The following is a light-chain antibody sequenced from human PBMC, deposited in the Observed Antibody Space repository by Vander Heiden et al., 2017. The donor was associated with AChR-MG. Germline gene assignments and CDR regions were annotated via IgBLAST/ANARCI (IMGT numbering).Light chain of an antibody. Sequence: DIQMTQSPSSLSASVGDRVTITCRASQSMSSYLNWYQQKPGKAPKLLIYDASNLQSGVPSRFSGSGSGTDFTLTISSLQPEDFATYYCQQSDNIPWTFGPGTEVEIK. V-gene: IGKV1-39*01. J-gene: IGKJ1*01. CDR3: QQSDNIPWT. CDR2: DAS. CDR1: QSMSSY.